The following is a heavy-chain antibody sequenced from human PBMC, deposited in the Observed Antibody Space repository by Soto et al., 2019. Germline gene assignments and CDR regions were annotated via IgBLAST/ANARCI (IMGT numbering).Heavy chain of an antibody. Sequence: SVKVSCKASGGTFSSYAISWVRQAPGQGLEWMGGIIPIFGTANYAQKFQGRVTITADESTSTAYMELSSLRSEDTAVYYCASDWGHGSASYYTGIFGYWGQGTLVTVCS. CDR2: IIPIFGTA. J-gene: IGHJ4*02. CDR1: GGTFSSYA. CDR3: ASDWGHGSASYYTGIFGY. V-gene: IGHV1-69*13. D-gene: IGHD3-10*01.